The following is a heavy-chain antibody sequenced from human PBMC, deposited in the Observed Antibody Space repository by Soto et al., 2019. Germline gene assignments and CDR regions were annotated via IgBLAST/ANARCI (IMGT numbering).Heavy chain of an antibody. CDR1: GYDFTAYD. CDR2: INPSNGAT. D-gene: IGHD3-22*01. CDR3: GRAASSRAPGGRTPYYSAMDF. Sequence: ASVKVSCKASGYDFTAYDIHWVRQASGQGLEWMGLINPSNGATGSAQKFQGRVTMTRNTSTCTVYLELTSLRSDDTGVYYCGRAASSRAPGGRTPYYSAMDFWGQGTTVTVSS. V-gene: IGHV1-8*02. J-gene: IGHJ6*02.